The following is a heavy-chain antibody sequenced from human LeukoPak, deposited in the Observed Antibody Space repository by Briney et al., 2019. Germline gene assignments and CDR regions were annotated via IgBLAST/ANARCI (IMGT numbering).Heavy chain of an antibody. V-gene: IGHV5-51*01. Sequence: GEALKTSRRSSGYSFTSYWLGLGRQMPGKGLGGVGIIYPGDSDTRYSPSFQGQVTISADKSISTAYLQWSSLKASDTAMYYCARRENYYDSSGNFDLWGRGTLVTVSS. CDR1: GYSFTSYW. J-gene: IGHJ2*01. CDR3: ARRENYYDSSGNFDL. CDR2: IYPGDSDT. D-gene: IGHD3-22*01.